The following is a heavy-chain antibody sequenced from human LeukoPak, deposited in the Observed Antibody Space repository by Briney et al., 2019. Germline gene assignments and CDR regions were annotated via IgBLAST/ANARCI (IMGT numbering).Heavy chain of an antibody. CDR1: GGSFSGYY. V-gene: IGHV4-34*01. CDR3: ARHPKDYDILTGYYRLGAFDI. CDR2: INHSGST. Sequence: SETLSLTCAVYGGSFSGYYWSWIRQPPGKGLEWIGEINHSGSTNYNPSLKSRVTISVDTSKNQFSLKLSSVTAADTAVYYCARHPKDYDILTGYYRLGAFDIWGQGTMVTVSS. D-gene: IGHD3-9*01. J-gene: IGHJ3*02.